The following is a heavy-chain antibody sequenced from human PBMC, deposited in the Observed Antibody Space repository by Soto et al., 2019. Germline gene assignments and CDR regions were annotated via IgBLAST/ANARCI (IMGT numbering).Heavy chain of an antibody. CDR1: GGSISSYY. D-gene: IGHD6-13*01. J-gene: IGHJ6*03. CDR2: IYYSGST. CDR3: ARINAAAASLSYYYYYMDV. Sequence: PSETLSLTCTVSGGSISSYYWSWIRQPPGKGLEWIGYIYYSGSTNYNPSLKSRVTISVDTSKNQFSLKLSSVTATDTAVYYCARINAAAASLSYYYYYMDVWGKWTTVTVSS. V-gene: IGHV4-59*01.